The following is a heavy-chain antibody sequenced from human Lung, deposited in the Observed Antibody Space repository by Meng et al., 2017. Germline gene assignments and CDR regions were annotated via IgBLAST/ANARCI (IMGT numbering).Heavy chain of an antibody. J-gene: IGHJ4*02. CDR3: ARGPTTMAHDFDY. D-gene: IGHD4-11*01. CDR2: INHSGST. V-gene: IGHV4-34*01. Sequence: QVQLQQWGAGLVKPPETLSLTCGVSGGSFSDYYWSWIRQPPGKGLEWIGEINHSGSTNYNPSLESRATISVDTSQNNLSLKLSSVTAADSAVYYCARGPTTMAHDFDYWGQGTLVTVSS. CDR1: GGSFSDYY.